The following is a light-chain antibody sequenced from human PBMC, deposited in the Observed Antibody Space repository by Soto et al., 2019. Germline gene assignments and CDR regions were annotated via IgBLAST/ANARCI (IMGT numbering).Light chain of an antibody. CDR3: QSYDNSLSGWV. CDR2: GNT. CDR1: SSNIGSRYD. J-gene: IGLJ3*02. V-gene: IGLV1-40*01. Sequence: QSVLTQPPSVSGAPGQRVTISCTGSSSNIGSRYDVHWYQHLPGTAPKLLIYGNTNRPSGVPDRFSGSKSGTSASLVITGLQAEDEADYYCQSYDNSLSGWVFGGGTKLTVL.